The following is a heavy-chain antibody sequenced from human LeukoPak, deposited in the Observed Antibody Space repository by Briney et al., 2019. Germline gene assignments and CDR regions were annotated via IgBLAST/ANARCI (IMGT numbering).Heavy chain of an antibody. V-gene: IGHV4-59*01. D-gene: IGHD3-3*01. CDR2: IYYSVST. Sequence: SETLSLTCTVSGGSISSYYWSWIRQPPGKGLEWIGYIYYSVSTNYSPSLKSRVTMSVDTSKNQFSLKLSSVTAADTAVYYCAAGYYGYFQHWGQGTLVTVSS. CDR1: GGSISSYY. J-gene: IGHJ1*01. CDR3: AAGYYGYFQH.